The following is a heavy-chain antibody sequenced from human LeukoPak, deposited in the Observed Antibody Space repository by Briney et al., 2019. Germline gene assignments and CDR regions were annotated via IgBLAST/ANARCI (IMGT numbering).Heavy chain of an antibody. CDR3: AKDPETIVVVPAAIEDAFDI. Sequence: GGSLRLSCAGSGFALKSYSLTWVRQAPGKGLEWVSSISSTSAYIHYADSVKGRFTISRDNSKNTLYLQMNSLRAEDTGVYYCAKDPETIVVVPAAIEDAFDIWGQGTMVTVSS. V-gene: IGHV3-21*01. J-gene: IGHJ3*02. D-gene: IGHD2-2*02. CDR1: GFALKSYS. CDR2: ISSTSAYI.